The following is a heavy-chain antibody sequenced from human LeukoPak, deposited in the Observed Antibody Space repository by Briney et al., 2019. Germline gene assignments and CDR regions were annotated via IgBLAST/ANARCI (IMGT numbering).Heavy chain of an antibody. D-gene: IGHD2-2*02. CDR3: ARDLPDCSSMSCYIGDWFDP. CDR1: GGSISSYY. CDR2: IYYSGST. V-gene: IGHV4-59*01. Sequence: PSETLSLTCTVSGGSISSYYWTWIRQPSGKGLEWLGYIYYSGSTNYNPSLKSRVTISLDTSKNQFSLRLTSVTAADTAVYYCARDLPDCSSMSCYIGDWFDPWGQGTLVTVSS. J-gene: IGHJ5*02.